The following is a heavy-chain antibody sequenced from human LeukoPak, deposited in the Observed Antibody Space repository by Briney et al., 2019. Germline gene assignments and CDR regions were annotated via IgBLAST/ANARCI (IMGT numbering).Heavy chain of an antibody. CDR2: MSGSSGST. CDR3: AKDVERSGYYLFDY. Sequence: PGGSLSLSCAASGFTFSNYAMSWVRQAPGKGLEWVLAMSGSSGSTWYAASVKGRFPIYRDNSKNTLYLQMNSLRAEDTAVYYCAKDVERSGYYLFDYWGQGTLVTVSS. D-gene: IGHD3-22*01. CDR1: GFTFSNYA. V-gene: IGHV3-23*01. J-gene: IGHJ4*02.